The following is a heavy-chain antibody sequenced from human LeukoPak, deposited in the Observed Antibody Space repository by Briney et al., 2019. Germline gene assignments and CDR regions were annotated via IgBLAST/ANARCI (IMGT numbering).Heavy chain of an antibody. CDR3: ARSGSSSWPYYFDY. CDR1: GYTSTSYY. D-gene: IGHD6-13*01. V-gene: IGHV1-46*01. J-gene: IGHJ4*02. CDR2: INPSGGSA. Sequence: GASVKVSCKASGYTSTSYYIHWVRQAPGQGLEWMGIINPSGGSATYAQKFQGRVTMTRDTSTSTVYMELSSLTSEDTAMCYCARSGSSSWPYYFDYWGQGSLVTVSS.